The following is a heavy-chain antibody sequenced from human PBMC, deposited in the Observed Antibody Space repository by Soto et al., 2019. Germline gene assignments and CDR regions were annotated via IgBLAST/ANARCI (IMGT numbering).Heavy chain of an antibody. CDR3: ARDLLEPHSYGRRYYYYYGMDV. D-gene: IGHD5-18*01. CDR1: GRTFISYG. V-gene: IGHV3-33*01. CDR2: IWYDGSNK. J-gene: IGHJ6*02. Sequence: GGSMRLSCAASGRTFISYGRHWVRQATGKGLEWVAVIWYDGSNKYYADSVKGRFTISRDNSKNTLYLQMNSLRAEDTAVYYCARDLLEPHSYGRRYYYYYGMDVWGQGTTVTVSS.